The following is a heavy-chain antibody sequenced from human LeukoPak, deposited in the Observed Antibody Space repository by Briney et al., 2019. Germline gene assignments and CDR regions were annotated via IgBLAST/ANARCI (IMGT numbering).Heavy chain of an antibody. CDR3: AKEYYDYVWGSYRSGYYFDY. J-gene: IGHJ4*02. D-gene: IGHD3-16*02. Sequence: PGGSLRLSCAGSGFTLSSYWMHWVRQAPGKGLVWVSRFYSDGSRTNYADSVKGRFTISGDNAKNTQYLQMNSLRAEDTAVYYCAKEYYDYVWGSYRSGYYFDYWGQGTLVTVSS. V-gene: IGHV3-74*01. CDR2: FYSDGSRT. CDR1: GFTLSSYW.